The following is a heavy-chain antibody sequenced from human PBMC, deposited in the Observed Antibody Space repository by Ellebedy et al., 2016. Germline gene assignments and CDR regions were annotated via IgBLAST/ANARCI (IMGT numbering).Heavy chain of an antibody. D-gene: IGHD1-1*01. CDR1: GFTFSDHY. V-gene: IGHV3-72*01. CDR2: SRNKANSYTT. Sequence: GGSLRLSXAASGFTFSDHYMDSVRQAPGKGLEWVGLSRNKANSYTTEYAASVKGRFTISRDDSRNSMYLQMNSLTTEDTAMYYCTSASASTTGMDVWGQGTTVTVSS. J-gene: IGHJ6*02. CDR3: TSASASTTGMDV.